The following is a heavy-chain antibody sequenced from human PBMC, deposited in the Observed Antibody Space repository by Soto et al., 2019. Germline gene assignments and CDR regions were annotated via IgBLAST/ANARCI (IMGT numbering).Heavy chain of an antibody. V-gene: IGHV1-69*08. CDR3: ARDLQQWLAGASTP. CDR1: GGTFSSYT. J-gene: IGHJ5*02. D-gene: IGHD6-19*01. Sequence: QVQLVQSGAEVKKPGSSVKVSCKASGGTFSSYTISWVRQAPGQGIEWMGRIIPILGIANYAQKFQGRVTITADKSTSTAYMELSSLRSEDTAVYYCARDLQQWLAGASTPWGQGTLVTVSS. CDR2: IIPILGIA.